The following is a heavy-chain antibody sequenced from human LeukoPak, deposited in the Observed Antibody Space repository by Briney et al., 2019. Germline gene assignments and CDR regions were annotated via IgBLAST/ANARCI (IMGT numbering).Heavy chain of an antibody. V-gene: IGHV4-30-2*01. J-gene: IGHJ4*02. CDR1: GGSISSGGYS. Sequence: SSQTLSLTCAVSGGSISSGGYSWSWIRQPPGKGLEWIGYIYHSGSTYYNPSLRSRVTISVDRSKNQFSLKLSSVTAADTAVYYCARGVATRDRVVDYWGQGTLVTVSS. CDR3: ARGVATRDRVVDY. D-gene: IGHD5-12*01. CDR2: IYHSGST.